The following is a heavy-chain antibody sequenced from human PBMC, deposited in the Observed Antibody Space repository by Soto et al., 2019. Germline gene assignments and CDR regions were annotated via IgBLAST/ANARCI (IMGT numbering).Heavy chain of an antibody. CDR1: GGSISNYY. D-gene: IGHD6-25*01. J-gene: IGHJ4*02. CDR3: ARLSGGYFDY. CDR2: IYYSGST. Sequence: SETLSLTCTVSGGSISNYYWSWIRQPPGKGLEWIGYIYYSGSTNYNPSLKSRVTISADTSKNQFSLKLSSVTAVDTAVYYCARLSGGYFDYWGQGTLVTVSS. V-gene: IGHV4-59*01.